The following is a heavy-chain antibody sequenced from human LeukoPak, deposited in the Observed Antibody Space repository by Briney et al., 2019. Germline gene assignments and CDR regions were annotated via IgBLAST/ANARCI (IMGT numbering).Heavy chain of an antibody. J-gene: IGHJ4*02. CDR3: ASLIRDYFDY. Sequence: PGGSLRLSCAASGFTFSSYGMHWVRQAPGKGLEWVAFIRYDGSNKYYADSVKGRFTISRDNSKNTLYLQMNSLRAEDTAVYYCASLIRDYFDYWGQGTLVTVSS. CDR2: IRYDGSNK. CDR1: GFTFSSYG. D-gene: IGHD3-16*01. V-gene: IGHV3-30*02.